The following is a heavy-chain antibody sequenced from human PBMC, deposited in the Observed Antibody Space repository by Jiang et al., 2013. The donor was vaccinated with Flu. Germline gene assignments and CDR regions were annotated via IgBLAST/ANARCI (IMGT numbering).Heavy chain of an antibody. D-gene: IGHD5-12*01. J-gene: IGHJ4*02. V-gene: IGHV2-5*02. Sequence: PTQTLTLTCTFSGVLTQHVVGVGCGLDPSAPRKGLEWLALIYWDDDKRYSPSLKSRLTITKDTSKNQVVLTMTNMDPVDTATYYCAHSPVGWLRNPGVDYWGQGTLVTVSS. CDR3: AHSPVGWLRNPGVDY. CDR2: IYWDDDK. CDR1: GVLTQHVVGVG.